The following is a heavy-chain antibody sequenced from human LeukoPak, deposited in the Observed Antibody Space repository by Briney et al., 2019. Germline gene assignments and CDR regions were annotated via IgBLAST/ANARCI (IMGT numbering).Heavy chain of an antibody. Sequence: GGSLRLSCAASGFTFSTYSMNWVRQAPGKGLEWVSYISDSGTTIYYGDSVKGRFTISRDNAKKSLYLQMNSLRAEDTAVYYCARVRYFDWLGPFDYWGQGTLVTVSS. CDR3: ARVRYFDWLGPFDY. J-gene: IGHJ4*02. V-gene: IGHV3-48*04. D-gene: IGHD3-9*01. CDR2: ISDSGTTI. CDR1: GFTFSTYS.